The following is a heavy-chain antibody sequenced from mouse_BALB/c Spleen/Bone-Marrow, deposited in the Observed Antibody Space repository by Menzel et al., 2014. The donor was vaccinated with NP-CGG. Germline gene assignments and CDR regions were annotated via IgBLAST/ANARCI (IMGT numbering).Heavy chain of an antibody. V-gene: IGHV7-3*02. CDR2: IRNKANGYTT. CDR3: TRDMGGLLFDY. J-gene: IGHJ2*01. Sequence: EVKLMESGGGLVQPGGSLRLSCATSGFTFTDYYMNWVRQPPGKALEWLAFIRNKANGYTTEYSASVKGRFTISRDNSQSILYLQMNTLIAEDSATYFCTRDMGGLLFDYWGQGTTLTVSS. D-gene: IGHD1-1*01. CDR1: GFTFTDYY.